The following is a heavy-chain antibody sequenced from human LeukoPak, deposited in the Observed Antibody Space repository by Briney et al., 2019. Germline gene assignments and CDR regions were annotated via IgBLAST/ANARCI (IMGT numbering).Heavy chain of an antibody. V-gene: IGHV3-11*05. CDR1: GFTFSDYY. CDR3: ARGWSYYASGSHANAFDF. CDR2: ISGNSGLT. D-gene: IGHD3-10*01. J-gene: IGHJ3*01. Sequence: GGSLRLSCAASGFTFSDYYVSWIRQAPGKGLEWVPYISGNSGLTNYADSVKGRFTISRDNGKKSLYLQMIRLRAEDTAVYYCARGWSYYASGSHANAFDFWGQGTMVTVSS.